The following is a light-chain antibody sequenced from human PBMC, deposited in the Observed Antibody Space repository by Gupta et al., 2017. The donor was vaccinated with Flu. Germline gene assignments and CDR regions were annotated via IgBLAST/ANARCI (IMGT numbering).Light chain of an antibody. V-gene: IGLV2-14*03. CDR2: AVS. CDR3: SSYTTRYIWV. Sequence: QSALTQPASVSASPGQSVSISCTGTSADVGANNFVSWFQLRPGKAPKVMIYAVSKRPSGVSNRFSGSKSENTASLTISGLQAEDEADYYCSSYTTRYIWVFGGGTKLTVI. CDR1: SADVGANNF. J-gene: IGLJ3*02.